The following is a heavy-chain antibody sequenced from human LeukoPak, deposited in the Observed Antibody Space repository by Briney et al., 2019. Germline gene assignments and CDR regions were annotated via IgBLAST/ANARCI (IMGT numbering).Heavy chain of an antibody. CDR1: GFTFSSYD. Sequence: GGSLRLSCAASGFTFSSYDMHWVRQATGKGLEWVSAIGTAGDPYYPGSVKGRFTISRENAKNSLYLQMNSLRAGDTAVYYCARGGYCSGGSCFSYYYGMDVWGQGTTVTASS. D-gene: IGHD2-15*01. J-gene: IGHJ6*02. V-gene: IGHV3-13*05. CDR2: IGTAGDP. CDR3: ARGGYCSGGSCFSYYYGMDV.